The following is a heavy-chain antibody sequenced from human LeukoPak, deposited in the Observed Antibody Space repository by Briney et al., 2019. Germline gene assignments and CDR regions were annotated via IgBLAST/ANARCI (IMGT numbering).Heavy chain of an antibody. CDR1: GGTFSSYA. Sequence: SVKVSCKASGGTFSSYAISWVRQAPGQGLEWMGRIVPILGIANYAQKFQGRVTITADRSTGTAYMELSSLRSEDTAVYYCARDRQQLGPWGYYYYMDVWGKGTTVTVSS. CDR3: ARDRQQLGPWGYYYYMDV. V-gene: IGHV1-69*04. CDR2: IVPILGIA. D-gene: IGHD6-13*01. J-gene: IGHJ6*03.